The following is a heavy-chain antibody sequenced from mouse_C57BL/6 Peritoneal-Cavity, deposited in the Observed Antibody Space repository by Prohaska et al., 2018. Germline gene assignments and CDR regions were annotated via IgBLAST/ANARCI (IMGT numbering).Heavy chain of an antibody. CDR2: INSDGSSI. V-gene: IGHV11-2*01. D-gene: IGHD2-1*01. Sequence: EVQLLETGGGLVQPGGSRGLSCEGSGFTFSGFWMSWVRQTPGKTLEWIGDINSDGSSINYAKAIKDRLTSFRDNDKSTLYRQMSNVRSEDTATYFCMRYGNYWYFDVWGTGTTVTVSS. CDR1: GFTFSGFW. CDR3: MRYGNYWYFDV. J-gene: IGHJ1*03.